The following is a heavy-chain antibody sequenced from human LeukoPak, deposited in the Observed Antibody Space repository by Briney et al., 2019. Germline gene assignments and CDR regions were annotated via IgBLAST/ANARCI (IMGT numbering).Heavy chain of an antibody. V-gene: IGHV3-11*01. D-gene: IGHD6-13*01. CDR1: GFTFSNYV. Sequence: KTGGSLRLSCAASGFTFSNYVMSWIRQAPGKGLEWVSYVSSSGSTIYYTDSVKGRFTISRDNAKNSLYLQMSSLRAEDTAVYYCARTGQQLVLDFDYWGQGTLVTVSS. CDR3: ARTGQQLVLDFDY. CDR2: VSSSGSTI. J-gene: IGHJ4*02.